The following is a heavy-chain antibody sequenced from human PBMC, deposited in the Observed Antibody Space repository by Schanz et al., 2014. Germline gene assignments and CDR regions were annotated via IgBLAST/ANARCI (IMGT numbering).Heavy chain of an antibody. V-gene: IGHV3-48*01. Sequence: PGGSLRLSCAASGITFSSHSFNWVRQAPGKGLEWISYITYNGGTIYYADSVKGRFTISRDNAKNSLYLQMTSLRAEDTAVYYCARAGYDADNWFDPWGQGTLVTVSS. CDR2: ITYNGGTI. J-gene: IGHJ5*02. CDR3: ARAGYDADNWFDP. D-gene: IGHD2-2*01. CDR1: GITFSSHS.